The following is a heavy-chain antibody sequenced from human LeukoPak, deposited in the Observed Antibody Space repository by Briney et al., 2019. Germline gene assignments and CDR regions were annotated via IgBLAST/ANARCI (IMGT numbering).Heavy chain of an antibody. CDR3: ARSVVVTAYFDY. J-gene: IGHJ4*02. V-gene: IGHV4-59*01. CDR2: IYYSGST. D-gene: IGHD2-21*02. Sequence: SETLSLTCTVSGGSISSYYWSWIRQPPGKGLEWIGYIYYSGSTNYSPSLKSRVTISVDTSKNQFSLKLSSVTAADTSVYYCARSVVVTAYFDYWGQGTLVTVSS. CDR1: GGSISSYY.